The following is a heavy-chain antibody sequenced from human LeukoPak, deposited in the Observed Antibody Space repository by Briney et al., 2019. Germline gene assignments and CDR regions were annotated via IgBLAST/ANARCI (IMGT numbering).Heavy chain of an antibody. D-gene: IGHD3-10*01. CDR2: ISAYNGNT. Sequence: ASVKVSCKASGYTFTSYGISWVRQAPGQGLEWMGWISAYNGNTNYAQKLQGRVTMTTDTSTSTAYMELRSLRSDDTAVYYCARDHQYYGPDPYYFDYWGQGTLVTVSS. CDR1: GYTFTSYG. J-gene: IGHJ4*02. V-gene: IGHV1-18*04. CDR3: ARDHQYYGPDPYYFDY.